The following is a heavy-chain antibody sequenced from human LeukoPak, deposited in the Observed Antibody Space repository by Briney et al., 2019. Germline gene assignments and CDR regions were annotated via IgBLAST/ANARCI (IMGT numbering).Heavy chain of an antibody. Sequence: GASVKVSCKASGYTFTSYYMHWVRQAPGQGLEWMGIINPSGGTTNYAQKFQGRVTMTRDTSTSTVCMELSSLRSEDTAVYYCARFAVHRRIAVNGQFGLDYWGRGTLVTVSS. CDR1: GYTFTSYY. CDR3: ARFAVHRRIAVNGQFGLDY. D-gene: IGHD6-19*01. CDR2: INPSGGTT. J-gene: IGHJ4*02. V-gene: IGHV1-46*01.